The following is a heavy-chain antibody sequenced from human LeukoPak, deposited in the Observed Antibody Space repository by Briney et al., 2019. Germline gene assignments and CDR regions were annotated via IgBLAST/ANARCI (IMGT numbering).Heavy chain of an antibody. V-gene: IGHV7-4-1*02. J-gene: IGHJ4*02. D-gene: IGHD6-13*01. CDR3: ARGSSSWYGTIDEDY. CDR1: GYTFTTYG. CDR2: INTNTGNP. Sequence: ASVKVSCKASGYTFTTYGISWVRQAPGQGLEWMGWINTNTGNPTYAQGFTGRFVFSLDTSVSTAYLQISSLKAEDTAVYYCARGSSSWYGTIDEDYWGQGTLVTVSS.